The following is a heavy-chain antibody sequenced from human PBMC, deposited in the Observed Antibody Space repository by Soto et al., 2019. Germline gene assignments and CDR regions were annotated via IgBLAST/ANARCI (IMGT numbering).Heavy chain of an antibody. D-gene: IGHD3-22*01. CDR2: IYYSGST. CDR1: GGTISSYY. V-gene: IGHV4-59*01. J-gene: IGHJ4*02. Sequence: SETLSLTCTVSGGTISSYYWSWIRQTPGKGLEWIGYIYYSGSTNYNPSLKSRVTISVDTSKNQFSLKLSSVTAADTAVYYCARDGYYYDSSGYQRVYYFDYWGQGTLVTVSS. CDR3: ARDGYYYDSSGYQRVYYFDY.